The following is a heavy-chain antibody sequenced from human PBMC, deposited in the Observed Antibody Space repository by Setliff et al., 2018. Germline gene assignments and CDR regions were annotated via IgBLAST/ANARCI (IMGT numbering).Heavy chain of an antibody. Sequence: SETLSLTCAVYGGSFSGYYWSRIRQPPGKGLEWIGEINHSGSTNYNPSLKSRVTISVDTSKNQFSLKLSSVTAADTAVYYCARVPSFRLLKWPCGGDCYFGGYFDYWGQGTLVTVSS. V-gene: IGHV4-34*01. J-gene: IGHJ4*02. D-gene: IGHD2-21*02. CDR2: INHSGST. CDR3: ARVPSFRLLKWPCGGDCYFGGYFDY. CDR1: GGSFSGYY.